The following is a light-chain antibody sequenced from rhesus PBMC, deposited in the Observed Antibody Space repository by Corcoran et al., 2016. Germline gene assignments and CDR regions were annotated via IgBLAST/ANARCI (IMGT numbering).Light chain of an antibody. J-gene: IGKJ1*01. Sequence: DIVMTQSPLSLSITPGQPASISCRSSQSLVQSDGDTNLNWYHQKPGHPPRLLMYKVSNRYPGGPESFSGSGAGTDVTLKISRVEAEDVGVYYYGQDGKVPWTFGQGTKVEIK. CDR2: KVS. CDR1: QSLVQSDGDTN. V-gene: IGKV2-62*02. CDR3: GQDGKVPWT.